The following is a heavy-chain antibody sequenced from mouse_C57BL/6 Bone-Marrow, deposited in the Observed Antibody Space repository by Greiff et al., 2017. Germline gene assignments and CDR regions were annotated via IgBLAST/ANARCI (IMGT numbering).Heavy chain of an antibody. Sequence: VQLQQPGAELVRPGSSVKLSCKASGYTFTSYWMHWVKQRPIQGLEWIGNIDPSDSETHYNQKFKDKATLTVDKSSSTAYMQLSSLTSEDSAFYYCARLGYDYDGFAYWGKVTLVTVAA. CDR3: ARLGYDYDGFAY. J-gene: IGHJ3*01. V-gene: IGHV1-52*01. CDR2: IDPSDSET. CDR1: GYTFTSYW. D-gene: IGHD2-4*01.